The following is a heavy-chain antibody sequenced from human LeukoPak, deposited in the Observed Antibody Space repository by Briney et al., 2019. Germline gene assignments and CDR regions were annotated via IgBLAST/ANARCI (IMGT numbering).Heavy chain of an antibody. Sequence: GGSLRLSCAASGFTFSSYSMNWVRQAPGKGLEWVSSISSSNSYIYYADSVKGRFTISRDNAKNSLYLQMNSLRAEDTAVYYCARDGIVGAIAFDYWGQGTLVTVSS. J-gene: IGHJ4*02. D-gene: IGHD1-26*01. V-gene: IGHV3-21*01. CDR2: ISSSNSYI. CDR1: GFTFSSYS. CDR3: ARDGIVGAIAFDY.